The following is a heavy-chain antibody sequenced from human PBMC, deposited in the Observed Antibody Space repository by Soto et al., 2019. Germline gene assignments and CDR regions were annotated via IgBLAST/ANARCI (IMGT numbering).Heavy chain of an antibody. Sequence: ASVKVSCKASGYTFTSYGISWVRQAPGQGLEWMGWISAYNGNTNYAQKLQGRVTMTTDTSTSTAYMELRSLRSDDTAVYYCARDTMRVAAAGNYYYYYGMDVWGQGTTVTVSS. D-gene: IGHD6-13*01. CDR1: GYTFTSYG. CDR2: ISAYNGNT. V-gene: IGHV1-18*01. J-gene: IGHJ6*02. CDR3: ARDTMRVAAAGNYYYYYGMDV.